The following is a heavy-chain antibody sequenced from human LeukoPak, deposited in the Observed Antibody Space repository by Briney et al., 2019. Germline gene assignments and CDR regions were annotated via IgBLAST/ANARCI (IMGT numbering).Heavy chain of an antibody. D-gene: IGHD3-10*01. CDR1: GGSFSGYY. CDR3: ASVDYGSGSYPD. CDR2: INHSGST. J-gene: IGHJ4*02. Sequence: SETLSLTCAVYGGSFSGYYWSWIRQPPGKGLEWIGEINHSGSTSYNPSLKSRVTISVDTSKNQFSLKLSSVTAADTAVYYCASVDYGSGSYPDWGQGTLVTVSS. V-gene: IGHV4-34*01.